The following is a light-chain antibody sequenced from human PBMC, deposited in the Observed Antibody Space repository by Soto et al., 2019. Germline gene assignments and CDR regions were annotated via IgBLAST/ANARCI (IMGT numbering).Light chain of an antibody. CDR1: QNINDY. V-gene: IGKV3-11*01. CDR2: DAS. Sequence: DIVLTQSPATLSLSPGERATFSCRASQNINDYLGWYQQKPGQAPRLLISDASNRATGIPARFSGSGFGTDFSLTISSLEPEDFAVYYCQQRRAWPLTFGGGTKVEIK. J-gene: IGKJ4*01. CDR3: QQRRAWPLT.